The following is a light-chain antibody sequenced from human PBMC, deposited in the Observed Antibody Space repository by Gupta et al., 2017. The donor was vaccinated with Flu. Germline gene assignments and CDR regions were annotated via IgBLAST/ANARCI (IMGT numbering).Light chain of an antibody. J-gene: IGKJ4*01. Sequence: EIVMTQSPDTLSVSPGEGATLSCRASQAIAGNLAWYQQKPGQPPRLLLYGASTRATGTPARFSGSRSGTEFTLTISSLQSEDFAVYYCQQYSKRPRTFGGGTKVEIK. CDR2: GAS. CDR3: QQYSKRPRT. V-gene: IGKV3-15*01. CDR1: QAIAGN.